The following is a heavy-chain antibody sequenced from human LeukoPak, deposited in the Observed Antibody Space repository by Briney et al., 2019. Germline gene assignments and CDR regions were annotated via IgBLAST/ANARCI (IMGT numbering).Heavy chain of an antibody. J-gene: IGHJ4*02. CDR1: GSTFSDYY. D-gene: IGHD3-10*01. V-gene: IGHV3-11*06. CDR3: ATGSGHYYGSGSYPAY. CDR2: ISSSSSYT. Sequence: GGSLRLSCAASGSTFSDYYMSWIRQAPGKGLEWVSYISSSSSYTIYADSVKGRFTISRDNAKNSLYLQMNSLRAEDTAVYYCATGSGHYYGSGSYPAYWGQGTLVTVSS.